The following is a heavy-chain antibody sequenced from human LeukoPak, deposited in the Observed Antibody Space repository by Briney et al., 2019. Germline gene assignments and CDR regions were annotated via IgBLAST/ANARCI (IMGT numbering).Heavy chain of an antibody. CDR1: GFTFSSYG. D-gene: IGHD5/OR15-5a*01. V-gene: IGHV3-30*18. CDR3: AKMSPEAYFDY. Sequence: GGSLRLSCAASGFTFSSYGMHWVRQAPGKGLEWVAVISYDGSNKYYADSVKGRFTISRDNSKNTLYLQMNSLRAEDTAVCYCAKMSPEAYFDYWGQGTLVTVSS. CDR2: ISYDGSNK. J-gene: IGHJ4*02.